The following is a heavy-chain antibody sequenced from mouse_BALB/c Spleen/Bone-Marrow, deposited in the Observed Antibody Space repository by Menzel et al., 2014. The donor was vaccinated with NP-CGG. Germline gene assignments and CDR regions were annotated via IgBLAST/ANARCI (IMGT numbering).Heavy chain of an antibody. V-gene: IGHV5-17*02. Sequence: EVNLVESGGGLVQPGGSRKLSCAASGFTFRSFGMHWARQAPEKGLEWVAYISGGTSTIYYADTVKGRFTISRDKPNNTLFLQMTSLRSEDTAMYYCVRGGYYVASYVDSWGQGTTLTVSS. CDR2: ISGGTSTI. CDR3: VRGGYYVASYVDS. J-gene: IGHJ2*01. CDR1: GFTFRSFG. D-gene: IGHD2-3*01.